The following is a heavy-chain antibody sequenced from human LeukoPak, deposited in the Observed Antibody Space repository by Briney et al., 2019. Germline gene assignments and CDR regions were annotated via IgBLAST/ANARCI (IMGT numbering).Heavy chain of an antibody. D-gene: IGHD5-18*01. J-gene: IGHJ3*02. CDR1: GGTFCSYA. Sequence: SVKVSCKASGGTFCSYAISWVRQAPGQGLEWMGGIIPIFGTANYAQKFQGRVTITADESTNTHYLELNSPRAEDTAVYYCASATLWGEYSYGSFSAFDIWGQGTMVTVSS. CDR3: ASATLWGEYSYGSFSAFDI. CDR2: IIPIFGTA. V-gene: IGHV1-69*13.